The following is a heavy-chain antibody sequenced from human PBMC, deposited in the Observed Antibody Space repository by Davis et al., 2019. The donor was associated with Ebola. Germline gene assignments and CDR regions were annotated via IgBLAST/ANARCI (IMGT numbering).Heavy chain of an antibody. J-gene: IGHJ4*02. CDR1: GFTFSSYW. CDR3: VGGADY. CDR2: INSDGSTT. V-gene: IGHV3-74*01. Sequence: PGGSLRLSCAASGFTFSSYWMHWVRQAPGKGLVWVSRINSDGSTTDYADSVKGRFTISRDNAKNTLYLQMNSLRAEDTAVYYCVGGADYWGQGALVTVSS.